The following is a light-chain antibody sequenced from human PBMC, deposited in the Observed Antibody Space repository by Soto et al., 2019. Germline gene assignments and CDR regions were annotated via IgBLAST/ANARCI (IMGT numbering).Light chain of an antibody. J-gene: IGLJ2*01. CDR2: EVN. CDR3: SSYAGRNNFVV. V-gene: IGLV2-8*01. Sequence: QSALTQHPSASGSPGQSVTISCTGTSSDVGGYNYVSWYQQHPGKAPKLLIYEVNKRPSGVPGRFSGSKSDNTASLTVSGLQGDDEADYYCSSYAGRNNFVVFGGGTKVTVL. CDR1: SSDVGGYNY.